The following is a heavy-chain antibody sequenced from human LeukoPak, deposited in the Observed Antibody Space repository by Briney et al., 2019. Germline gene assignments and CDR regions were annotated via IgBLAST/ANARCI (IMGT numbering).Heavy chain of an antibody. V-gene: IGHV3-33*06. Sequence: GTSLRLSCTASGFTFSNYGMHWVRQAPGKGLEWMAGIWFDASNKSYADSVTGRFTTSRDNSKKTLYMQMNSLRVEATAVYYCAKDPGYGLYYFDYWGQGTLVTVSP. CDR1: GFTFSNYG. J-gene: IGHJ4*02. CDR3: AKDPGYGLYYFDY. D-gene: IGHD5-18*01. CDR2: IWFDASNK.